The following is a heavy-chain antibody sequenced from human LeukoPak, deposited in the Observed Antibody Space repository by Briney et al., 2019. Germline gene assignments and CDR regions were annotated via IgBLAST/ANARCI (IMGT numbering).Heavy chain of an antibody. D-gene: IGHD4-11*01. CDR2: INPGSGTT. Sequence: ASVKVSCKASGYTFTSYYIHWMRQAPGQGLEWMGIINPGSGTTTYAQKFQGRVTMTRDTSTSTVYMELSSLRSGDTAVYYCARGISGGSTVTYFFDYWGQGTLVTVSS. J-gene: IGHJ4*02. V-gene: IGHV1-46*01. CDR3: ARGISGGSTVTYFFDY. CDR1: GYTFTSYY.